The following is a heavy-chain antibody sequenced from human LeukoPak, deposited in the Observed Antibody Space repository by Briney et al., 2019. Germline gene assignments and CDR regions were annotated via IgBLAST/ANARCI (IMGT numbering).Heavy chain of an antibody. D-gene: IGHD3-16*01. J-gene: IGHJ6*02. V-gene: IGHV3-7*03. CDR2: INHNGNVN. CDR3: ARGGGLDV. CDR1: GFTFSSYG. Sequence: GGSLRLSCSASGFTFSSYGMHWARQAPGKGLEWVASINHNGNVNYYVDSVKGRFTISRDNAKNSLYLQMSNLRAEDTAVYFCARGGGLDVWGQGATVTVSS.